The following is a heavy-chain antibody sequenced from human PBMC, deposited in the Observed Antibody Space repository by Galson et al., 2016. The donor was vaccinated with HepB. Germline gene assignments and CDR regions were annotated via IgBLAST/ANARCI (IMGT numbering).Heavy chain of an antibody. V-gene: IGHV3-23*01. Sequence: SLRLSCAASGFTFSSYAMTWVRQAPGEGLEWVSSISGSGSTYYADSVKGRFTISRDNSKNTLYLQMNSLRVEDTAVFCCAKGHAANPGAPRVDYWGRGTLVTVSS. CDR1: GFTFSSYA. J-gene: IGHJ4*02. D-gene: IGHD1-26*01. CDR3: AKGHAANPGAPRVDY. CDR2: ISGSGST.